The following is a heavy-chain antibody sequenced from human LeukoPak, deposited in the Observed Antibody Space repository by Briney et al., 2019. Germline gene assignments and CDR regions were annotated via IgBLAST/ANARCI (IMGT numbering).Heavy chain of an antibody. Sequence: GGSLRLSCAASGFTFSSYAMSRVRQAPGKGLEWVSSISGSGDNTCYADSVKDRFSISRDNSKTTVSLQMNSLRAEDTAVYYCAKGRGTAVTSAANYWGQGTLVTVSS. CDR3: AKGRGTAVTSAANY. CDR2: ISGSGDNT. D-gene: IGHD4-17*01. V-gene: IGHV3-23*01. CDR1: GFTFSSYA. J-gene: IGHJ4*02.